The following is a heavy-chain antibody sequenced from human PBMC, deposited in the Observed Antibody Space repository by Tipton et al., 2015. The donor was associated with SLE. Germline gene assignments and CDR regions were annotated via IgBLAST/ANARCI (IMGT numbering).Heavy chain of an antibody. V-gene: IGHV4-31*11. D-gene: IGHD2-21*01. Sequence: TLSLTCAVSGYFFSSGHYSGYFRGWIRQPPGKGLAGIGYIFYTGSTYYNPSLKSRLTISVDTSKNEFSLALSSVTAADTAMYFCARERDCGSDCFGSYYYYMDVWGKGTTVTVSS. J-gene: IGHJ6*03. CDR3: ARERDCGSDCFGSYYYYMDV. CDR2: IFYTGST. CDR1: GYFFSSGHYSGYF.